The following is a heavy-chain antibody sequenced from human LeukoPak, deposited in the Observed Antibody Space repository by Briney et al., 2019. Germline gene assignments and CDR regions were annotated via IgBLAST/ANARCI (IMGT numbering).Heavy chain of an antibody. CDR1: GGTFSSYA. D-gene: IGHD5-24*01. J-gene: IGHJ4*02. Sequence: SVKVSCKASGGTFSSYAIIWVRQAPGQGLEWMGRIIPILGIANYAQKFQGRVTITADKSTSTAYMELSSLRSEDTAVYYCASFSRDGYNPFDYWGQGTLVTVSS. V-gene: IGHV1-69*04. CDR2: IIPILGIA. CDR3: ASFSRDGYNPFDY.